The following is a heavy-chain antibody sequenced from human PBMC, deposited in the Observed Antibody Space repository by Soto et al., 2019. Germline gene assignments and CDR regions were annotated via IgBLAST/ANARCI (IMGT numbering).Heavy chain of an antibody. CDR2: IIPIFGTA. J-gene: IGHJ6*02. CDR3: ARVGEFFMDV. D-gene: IGHD3-10*01. CDR1: GGTFSSYA. V-gene: IGHV1-69*13. Sequence: GASVKVSCKASGGTFSSYAIIWARQAPGQGLEWMGGIIPIFGTANYAQKFQGRVTITADESTSTAYMELSSLRSEDTAVYYCARVGEFFMDVWGQGTTVTVSS.